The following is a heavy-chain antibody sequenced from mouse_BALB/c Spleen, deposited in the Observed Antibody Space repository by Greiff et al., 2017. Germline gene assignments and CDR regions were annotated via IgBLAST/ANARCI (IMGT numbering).Heavy chain of an antibody. D-gene: IGHD2-4*01. V-gene: IGHV5-4*02. Sequence: EVKLVESGGGLVKPGGSLKLSCAASGFTFSDYYMYWVRQTPEKRLEWVATISDGGSYTYYPDSVKGRFTISRDNAKNNLYLQMSSLKSEDTAMYYCARDSTMITTSAMDYWGQGTSVTVSS. CDR3: ARDSTMITTSAMDY. J-gene: IGHJ4*01. CDR2: ISDGGSYT. CDR1: GFTFSDYY.